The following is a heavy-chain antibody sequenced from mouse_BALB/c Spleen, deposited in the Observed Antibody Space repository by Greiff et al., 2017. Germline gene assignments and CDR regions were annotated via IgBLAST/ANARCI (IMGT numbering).Heavy chain of an antibody. J-gene: IGHJ2*01. CDR3: ARHHYYGSSNYFDY. CDR1: GFTFSSYG. CDR2: ISSGGSYT. V-gene: IGHV5-6*01. Sequence: EVQGVESGGDLVKPGGSLKLSCAASGFTFSSYGMSWVRQTPDKRLEWVATISSGGSYTYYPDSVKGRFTISRDNAKNTLYLQMSSLKSEDTAMYYCARHHYYGSSNYFDYWGQGTTLTVSS. D-gene: IGHD1-1*01.